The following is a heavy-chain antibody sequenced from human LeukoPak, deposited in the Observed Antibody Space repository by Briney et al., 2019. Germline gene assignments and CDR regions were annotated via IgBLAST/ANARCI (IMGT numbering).Heavy chain of an antibody. J-gene: IGHJ4*02. CDR2: IYTSGST. D-gene: IGHD5-24*01. Sequence: SETLSLTCTVSGGSISSGSYYWSWIRQPAGKGLEWIGRIYTSGSTNYNPSLKSRVTISVDTSKNQFPLKLSSVTAADTAVYYCARDEEDGYNSGIDYWGQGTLVTVSS. V-gene: IGHV4-61*02. CDR1: GGSISSGSYY. CDR3: ARDEEDGYNSGIDY.